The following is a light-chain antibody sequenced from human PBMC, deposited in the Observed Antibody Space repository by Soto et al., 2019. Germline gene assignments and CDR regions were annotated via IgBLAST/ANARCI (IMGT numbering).Light chain of an antibody. V-gene: IGLV1-40*01. CDR3: QSYYSSLSYV. J-gene: IGLJ1*01. Sequence: QSVLTQPPSVSGAPGQRVTISCTGSSSNIGAGYDVHWYQQLPGTAPKLLIYGNSNRPSGVPDRFSGSNSGTSASLAITGLQAEDEADYYCQSYYSSLSYVFGTGTKLTVL. CDR2: GNS. CDR1: SSNIGAGYD.